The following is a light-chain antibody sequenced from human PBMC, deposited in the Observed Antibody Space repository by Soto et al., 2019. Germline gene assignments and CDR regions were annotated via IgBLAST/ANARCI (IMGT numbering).Light chain of an antibody. Sequence: QSVLTQPPSVSAAPGQKVTISCSGSSSNIGNNYVSWYQQLPGTAPKLLIYDNNKRPSGIPARFSGSKSGTSATLGITGLQTGDEADYYCGTWDSSLSAYVVFGGGTKVTVL. CDR2: DNN. J-gene: IGLJ2*01. CDR1: SSNIGNNY. CDR3: GTWDSSLSAYVV. V-gene: IGLV1-51*01.